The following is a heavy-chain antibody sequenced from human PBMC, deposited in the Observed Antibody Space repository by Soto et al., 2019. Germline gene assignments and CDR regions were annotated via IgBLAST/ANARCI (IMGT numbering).Heavy chain of an antibody. Sequence: EVQLVESGGGLVQPGGSLRLSCAASGFTFSSYWMHWVRQAPGKGLVWVSRINSDGRSTNYADSVKGRFTISRYNAKNTVYLQMNSLRVEDTAVYYCARGAGGYYYMDVWGKGTTVTVSS. V-gene: IGHV3-74*01. CDR3: ARGAGGYYYMDV. CDR1: GFTFSSYW. J-gene: IGHJ6*03. CDR2: INSDGRST. D-gene: IGHD3-10*01.